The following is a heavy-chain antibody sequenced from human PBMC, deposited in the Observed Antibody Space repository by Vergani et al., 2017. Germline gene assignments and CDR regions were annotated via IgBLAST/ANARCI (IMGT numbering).Heavy chain of an antibody. D-gene: IGHD6-19*01. Sequence: QVQLQESGPGLVKTSETLSLTCSVSFDSIRNLYCNWIRHPPGKGLEWIGSIHYSENTNYNRSLKTRGTISLDTSKNQFSLTLASLTAADTAVYYCASDTHSGQRADRWGQGSLVA. CDR3: ASDTHSGQRADR. CDR1: FDSIRNLY. CDR2: IHYSENT. V-gene: IGHV4-59*11. J-gene: IGHJ5*02.